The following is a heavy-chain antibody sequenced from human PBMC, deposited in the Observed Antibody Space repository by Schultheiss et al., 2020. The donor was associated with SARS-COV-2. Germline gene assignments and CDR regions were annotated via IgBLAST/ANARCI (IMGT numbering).Heavy chain of an antibody. D-gene: IGHD6-13*01. CDR1: EFTFSRSW. CDR3: AKSVYSSRWNDYFDY. V-gene: IGHV3-52*01. Sequence: GGSLRLSCVASEFTFSRSWMHWVCQAPEKGLEWVADIKCDGSEKYNVDSVKGRLTISRDNAKNSLYLQMNSLRGEDTAVYYCAKSVYSSRWNDYFDYWGQGTLVTVSS. J-gene: IGHJ4*02. CDR2: IKCDGSEK.